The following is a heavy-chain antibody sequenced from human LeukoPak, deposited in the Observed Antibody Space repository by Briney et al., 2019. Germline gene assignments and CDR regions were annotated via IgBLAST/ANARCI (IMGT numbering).Heavy chain of an antibody. D-gene: IGHD3-22*01. J-gene: IGHJ3*02. Sequence: GSLRLSCAASGSTFDDYGMSWVRQAPGKGLEWIGEINHSGSTNYNPSLKSRVTISVDTSKNQFSLKLSSVTAADTAMYYCARGSIRYYDSSGYRPLDIWGQGTMVTVSS. V-gene: IGHV4-34*01. CDR3: ARGSIRYYDSSGYRPLDI. CDR2: INHSGST. CDR1: GSTFDDYG.